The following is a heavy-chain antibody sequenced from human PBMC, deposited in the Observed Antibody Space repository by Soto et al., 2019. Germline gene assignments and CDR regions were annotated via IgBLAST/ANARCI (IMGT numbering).Heavy chain of an antibody. CDR1: GGTFSSYA. CDR3: ARGGGVITGSGMDV. V-gene: IGHV1-69*06. Sequence: QVQLVQSGAEVRKPGSSVKGSCKASGGTFSSYAISWVRQAPGQGLEWMGGIIPIFGTTNYAQEFQGRITITAYKSTSTAYRELSSLRHEDTAVYYCARGGGVITGSGMDVWGQATTVTVSS. D-gene: IGHD3-10*01. CDR2: IIPIFGTT. J-gene: IGHJ6*02.